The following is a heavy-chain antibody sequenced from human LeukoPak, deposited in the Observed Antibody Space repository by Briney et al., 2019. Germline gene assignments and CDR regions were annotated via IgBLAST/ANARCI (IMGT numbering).Heavy chain of an antibody. J-gene: IGHJ4*02. D-gene: IGHD3-22*01. V-gene: IGHV4-59*04. CDR2: IYYSGST. CDR1: GGSISSYY. Sequence: SETLSLTCTVSGGSISSYYWSWIRQPPGKGLEWIGYIYYSGSTYYNPSLKSRVTMSVDTSKNQFSLKLTSVTAVDTAVYYCARTDSSGYYFDYWGQGTLVTVSS. CDR3: ARTDSSGYYFDY.